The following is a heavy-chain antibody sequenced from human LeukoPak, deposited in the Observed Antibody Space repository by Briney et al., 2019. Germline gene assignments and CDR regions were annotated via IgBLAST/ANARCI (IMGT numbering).Heavy chain of an antibody. V-gene: IGHV3-23*01. J-gene: IGHJ3*02. CDR2: ISSGGTET. CDR3: AKGGYIGYNGLFDM. D-gene: IGHD1-1*01. CDR1: GFTFSPYI. Sequence: PGGSLRLSCVGSGFTFSPYIVSWVHQAPGKGLQWVSGISSGGTETYYADSVRGRFTISRDDSRNMVYLQMNSQRAEDTATYYCAKGGYIGYNGLFDMWGQGTMVTVSS.